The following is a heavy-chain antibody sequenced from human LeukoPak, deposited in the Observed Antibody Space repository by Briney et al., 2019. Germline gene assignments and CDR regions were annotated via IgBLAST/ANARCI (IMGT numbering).Heavy chain of an antibody. J-gene: IGHJ5*02. V-gene: IGHV4-61*02. CDR2: IYTSGST. CDR1: GGSISSGSYY. D-gene: IGHD3-10*01. Sequence: PSETLSLTCTVSGGSISSGSYYWSWIRQPAGKGLEWIGRIYTSGSTNYNPSLKSRVTISVDTSKNQFSLKLSSVTAADTAVYYCARQWREGRLLWFGEYTNWFDPWGQGTLVTVSS. CDR3: ARQWREGRLLWFGEYTNWFDP.